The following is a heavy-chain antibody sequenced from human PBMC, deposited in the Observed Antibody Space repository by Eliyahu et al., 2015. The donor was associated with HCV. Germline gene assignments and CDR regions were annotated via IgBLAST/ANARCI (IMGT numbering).Heavy chain of an antibody. V-gene: IGHV3-23*01. J-gene: IGHJ4*02. Sequence: EVQLLESGGGLVQPGGSLRLXCAXSGFTFXSYAMSWVRQXPGKGLEWVSAISGSGGSTYYADSVKGRFTISRDNSKNTLYLQMNSLRAEDTAVYYCAKGEDILTGYSTKYWGQGTLVTVSS. CDR2: ISGSGGST. CDR3: AKGEDILTGYSTKY. CDR1: GFTFXSYA. D-gene: IGHD3-9*01.